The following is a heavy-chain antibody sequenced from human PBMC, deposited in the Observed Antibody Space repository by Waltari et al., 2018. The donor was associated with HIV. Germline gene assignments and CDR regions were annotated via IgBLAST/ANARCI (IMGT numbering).Heavy chain of an antibody. CDR3: ARGAIYSSGPFDALDV. CDR1: GFTFSRDW. CDR2: MRDDGSEE. J-gene: IGHJ3*01. D-gene: IGHD3-22*01. Sequence: LVESGGGLAQPGGSRTLSCRGSGFTFSRDWMSWIRQAPGKGLEWLANMRDDGSEEYYLDSMKGRFTIHRDNAKSTVFLQLTALRVEDTATYYCARGAIYSSGPFDALDVWGHGT. V-gene: IGHV3-7*01.